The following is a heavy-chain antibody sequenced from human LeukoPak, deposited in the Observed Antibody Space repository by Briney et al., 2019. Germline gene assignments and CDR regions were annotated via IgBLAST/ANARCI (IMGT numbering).Heavy chain of an antibody. CDR3: ARDRATDREQNWFDP. CDR2: ISAYNGNT. D-gene: IGHD5-24*01. Sequence: GASVKVSCKASGYTFTNYGISWVRQAPGQGLEWMGWISAYNGNTNYAQKLQGRVTMTRDTSTNTAYMELRSLRSDDTAVYYCARDRATDREQNWFDPWGQGTLVTVSS. J-gene: IGHJ5*02. V-gene: IGHV1-18*01. CDR1: GYTFTNYG.